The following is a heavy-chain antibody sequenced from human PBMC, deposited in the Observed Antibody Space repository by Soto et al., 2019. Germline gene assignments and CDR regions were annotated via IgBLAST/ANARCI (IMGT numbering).Heavy chain of an antibody. CDR3: ARHSYYDFWSGPYGMDV. CDR1: GYSFTSYW. CDR2: IDPSDSYS. Sequence: GESLKIACKGSGYSFTSYWISWVRQVPGKGLEWMGRIDPSDSYSNYSPSFQGHVTISADKSISTTYLQWSSLKASDTAMYYCARHSYYDFWSGPYGMDVWGQETTVNVSS. V-gene: IGHV5-10-1*01. D-gene: IGHD3-3*01. J-gene: IGHJ6*02.